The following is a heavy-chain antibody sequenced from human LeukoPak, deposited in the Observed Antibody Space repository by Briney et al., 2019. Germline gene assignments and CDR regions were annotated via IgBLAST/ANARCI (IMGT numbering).Heavy chain of an antibody. D-gene: IGHD3-10*01. CDR1: GFTLSSYW. V-gene: IGHV3-74*01. J-gene: IGHJ4*02. CDR3: ASGRAYGSGSYWAPYYFDY. CDR2: INSDGSST. Sequence: GGSLRLSCAASGFTLSSYWMHWVRQAPGKGLVWVSRINSDGSSTSYADSVKGRFTISRDNAKNTLYLQMNSLRAEDTAVYYCASGRAYGSGSYWAPYYFDYWGQGTLVTVSS.